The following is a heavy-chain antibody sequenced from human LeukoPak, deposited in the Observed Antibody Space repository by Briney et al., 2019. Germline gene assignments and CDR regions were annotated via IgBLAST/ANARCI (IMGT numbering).Heavy chain of an antibody. V-gene: IGHV1-69*13. D-gene: IGHD2-2*01. CDR2: IIPIFGTA. Sequence: SVKVSCKASGGTFSSYAISWVRQAPGQGLEWMGGIIPIFGTANYAQKFQGRVTITADESTSTAYMELSCLRSEDTAVYYCARWGEYCSSTSCPFDYWGQGTLVTVSS. J-gene: IGHJ4*02. CDR1: GGTFSSYA. CDR3: ARWGEYCSSTSCPFDY.